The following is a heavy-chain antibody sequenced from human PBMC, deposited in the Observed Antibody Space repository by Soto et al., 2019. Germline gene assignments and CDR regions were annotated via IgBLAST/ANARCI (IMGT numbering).Heavy chain of an antibody. D-gene: IGHD5-12*01. CDR3: ARDKGFGYSGHDLHPDAFDI. V-gene: IGHV3-11*01. Sequence: GGSLILSCAASGFTFSDYYMSWIRQAPGKGLEWVSYISSSGSTIYYADSVKGRFTISRDNAKNSLYLQMNSLRAEDTAVYYCARDKGFGYSGHDLHPDAFDIWGQGTMVTGSS. CDR1: GFTFSDYY. CDR2: ISSSGSTI. J-gene: IGHJ3*02.